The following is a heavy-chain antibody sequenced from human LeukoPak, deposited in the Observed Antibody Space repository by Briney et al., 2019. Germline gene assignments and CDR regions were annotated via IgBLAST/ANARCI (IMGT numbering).Heavy chain of an antibody. CDR1: GASISSSY. CDR2: IYTSGSA. J-gene: IGHJ3*02. Sequence: SETLSLTCTASGASISSSYWSWIRQPAGQGLEWVGRIYTSGSADCNPSLTSRVTRSVDTSKNQFSLKLSSVTAADTAVYYCVRGRYDSSGYFALDIWGQGTMVTVSS. D-gene: IGHD3-22*01. V-gene: IGHV4-4*07. CDR3: VRGRYDSSGYFALDI.